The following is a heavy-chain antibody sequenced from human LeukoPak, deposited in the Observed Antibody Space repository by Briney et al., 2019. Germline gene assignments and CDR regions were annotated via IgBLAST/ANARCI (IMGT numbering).Heavy chain of an antibody. CDR1: GGSFSGYY. J-gene: IGHJ4*02. V-gene: IGHV4-34*01. CDR3: ARRGRGTYGSGSYYNSGYNY. D-gene: IGHD3-10*01. Sequence: SETLSLTCAVYGGSFSGYYWSWIRQPPGKGLEWIGEINHSGSTNYNPSLKSRVTISVDTPKNQFSLKLSSVTAADTAVYYCARRGRGTYGSGSYYNSGYNYWGQGTLVTVSS. CDR2: INHSGST.